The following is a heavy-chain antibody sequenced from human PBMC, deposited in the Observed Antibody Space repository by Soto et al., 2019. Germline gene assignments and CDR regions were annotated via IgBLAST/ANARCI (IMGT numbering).Heavy chain of an antibody. CDR1: GGTFSSYA. D-gene: IGHD6-19*01. CDR2: IIPIFGTA. V-gene: IGHV1-69*13. Sequence: SVEVSCKASGGTFSSYAISWVRQAPGQGLEWMGGIIPIFGTANYAQKFQGRVTITADESTSTAYMELSSLRSEDTAVYYCARQKSSGRRSYYYYGMDVWGQGTTVTVSS. CDR3: ARQKSSGRRSYYYYGMDV. J-gene: IGHJ6*02.